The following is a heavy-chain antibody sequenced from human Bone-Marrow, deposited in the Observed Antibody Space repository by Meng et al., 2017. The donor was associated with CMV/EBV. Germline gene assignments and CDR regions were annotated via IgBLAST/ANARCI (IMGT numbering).Heavy chain of an antibody. CDR2: TSGTGSYI. CDR1: GFTFSGYS. Sequence: GESLKISCAASGFTFSGYSMSWVRQTPGKGLKWVSSTSGTGSYIYYADSVRGRFTISRDNAKNSLFLQMNSLRAEDTAVYYCARDDTQETYYYGMDVWGQGTMVTVSS. J-gene: IGHJ6*02. V-gene: IGHV3-21*01. CDR3: ARDDTQETYYYGMDV.